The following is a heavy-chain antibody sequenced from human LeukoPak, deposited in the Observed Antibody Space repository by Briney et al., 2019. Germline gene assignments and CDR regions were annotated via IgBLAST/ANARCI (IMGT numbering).Heavy chain of an antibody. V-gene: IGHV4-38-2*01. J-gene: IGHJ4*02. D-gene: IGHD2-21*01. CDR3: ASFWDDWVHY. CDR1: GYSISSGYY. Sequence: SETLSLTRAVSGYSISSGYYWGWIRQPPGKGLEWIGSIYHSGSTYYNPSLKSRVTISVDTSKNQFSLKLSSVTAADTAVYYCASFWDDWVHYWGQGTLVTVSS. CDR2: IYHSGST.